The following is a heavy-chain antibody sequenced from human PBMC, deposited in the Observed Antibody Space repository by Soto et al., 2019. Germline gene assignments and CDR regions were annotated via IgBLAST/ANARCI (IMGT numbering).Heavy chain of an antibody. CDR1: GFTFSSYA. Sequence: QVQLVESGGGVVQPGRSLRLSCAASGFTFSSYAMHWVRQAPGKGLEWVAVISYDGSNKYYADSVKGRFTISRDNSKNTLYLQMNSLRAEDTAVYYCARALKGRSYLPYYYYYGMDVWGQGTTVTVSS. CDR2: ISYDGSNK. CDR3: ARALKGRSYLPYYYYYGMDV. J-gene: IGHJ6*02. D-gene: IGHD1-26*01. V-gene: IGHV3-30-3*01.